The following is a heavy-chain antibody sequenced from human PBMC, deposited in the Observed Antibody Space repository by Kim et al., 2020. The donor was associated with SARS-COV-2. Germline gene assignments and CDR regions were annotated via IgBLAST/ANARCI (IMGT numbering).Heavy chain of an antibody. Sequence: SETLSLTCTVSGGSVSSGSYYWSWIRQPPGKGLEWIGYIYYSGSTNYNPSLKSRVTISVDTSKNQFSLKLSSVTAADTAVYYCARGTDRTPIDYWGQGTLVTVSS. CDR1: GGSVSSGSYY. V-gene: IGHV4-61*01. CDR3: ARGTDRTPIDY. J-gene: IGHJ4*02. CDR2: IYYSGST.